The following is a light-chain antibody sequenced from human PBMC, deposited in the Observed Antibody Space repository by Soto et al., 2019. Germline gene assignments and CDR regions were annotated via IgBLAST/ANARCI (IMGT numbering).Light chain of an antibody. CDR2: GVS. Sequence: EIVLTQSPDTLSLSPGERATLSCRASQSVNSGYIAWYRQKPGQAPKLLIFGVSTRATGIPARFSGSGSGTEFTLTISFLQSEDFAVYYCQQYNNWPPWTFGQGTKVDIK. V-gene: IGKV3-15*01. CDR3: QQYNNWPPWT. CDR1: QSVNSGY. J-gene: IGKJ1*01.